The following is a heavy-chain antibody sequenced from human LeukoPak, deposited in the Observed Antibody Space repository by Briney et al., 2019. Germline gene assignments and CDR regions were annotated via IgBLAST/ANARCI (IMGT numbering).Heavy chain of an antibody. J-gene: IGHJ6*03. V-gene: IGHV4-59*01. D-gene: IGHD6-19*01. CDR2: IYYSGST. Sequence: SETLSLTCAVYGGSFSGYYWSWIRQPPGKGLEWIGYIYYSGSTNYNPSLKSRVTISVDTSKNQFSLKLSSVTAADTAVYYCARGASIAVAGTHRYYYYYYMDVWGKGTTVTVSS. CDR3: ARGASIAVAGTHRYYYYYYMDV. CDR1: GGSFSGYY.